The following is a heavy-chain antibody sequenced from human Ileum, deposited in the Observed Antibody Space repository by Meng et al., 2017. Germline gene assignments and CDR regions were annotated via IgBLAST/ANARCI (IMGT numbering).Heavy chain of an antibody. CDR3: VHRRSPSAGDWFDS. D-gene: IGHD3-10*01. CDR1: WFSLSSSGLV. J-gene: IGHJ5*01. CDR2: VYWNDDK. V-gene: IGHV2-5*01. Sequence: QYTLIESGPTLVKHTVTLTLTCTFSWFSLSSSGLVVGWFRQPPGQALEWHAIVYWNDDKHYMPSLELRLNIIKDPSKIRVVLTMTNMDPVDRATYFCVHRRSPSAGDWFDSWGQGILVIVSS.